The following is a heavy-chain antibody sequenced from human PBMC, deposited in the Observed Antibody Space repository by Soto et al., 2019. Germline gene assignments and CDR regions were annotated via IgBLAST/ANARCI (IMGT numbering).Heavy chain of an antibody. CDR2: VYYSGST. Sequence: SETLSLTCTVSGGSINSFDNYWSWIRQPPGKGLEWIGHVYYSGSTDYNSSLRGRVTISVDTSKNQVSLKLTSVTAADTAVYYCAREGGESADGLYYFDYWGQGTLVTVSS. V-gene: IGHV4-30-4*01. CDR3: AREGGESADGLYYFDY. CDR1: GGSINSFDNY. J-gene: IGHJ4*02. D-gene: IGHD3-16*01.